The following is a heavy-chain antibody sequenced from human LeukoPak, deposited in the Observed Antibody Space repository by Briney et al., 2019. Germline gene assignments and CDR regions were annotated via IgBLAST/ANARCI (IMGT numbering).Heavy chain of an antibody. J-gene: IGHJ5*02. CDR2: IYHSGST. D-gene: IGHD3-10*01. CDR3: ASMVRGVTLDP. Sequence: PSETLSLTCAVSGGSISSGGYSWSWIRQPAGKGLEWIGYIYHSGSTYYNPSLKSRVTISVDRSKNQFSLKLSSVTAADTAVYYCASMVRGVTLDPWGQGTLVTVSS. V-gene: IGHV4-30-2*01. CDR1: GGSISSGGYS.